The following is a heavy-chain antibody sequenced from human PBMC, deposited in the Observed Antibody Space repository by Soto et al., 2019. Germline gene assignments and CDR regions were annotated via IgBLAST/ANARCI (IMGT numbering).Heavy chain of an antibody. CDR3: ARDQRGSPSFRVDRPMGYYYYGMDV. D-gene: IGHD3-3*01. CDR2: IIPIFGTA. Sequence: GASVKVSCKASGGTFSSYAISWVRQAPGQGLEWMGGIIPIFGTANYAQKFQGRVTITADESTSTAYMELSSLRSEDTAVYYCARDQRGSPSFRVDRPMGYYYYGMDVWGQGTTVTVSS. CDR1: GGTFSSYA. V-gene: IGHV1-69*13. J-gene: IGHJ6*02.